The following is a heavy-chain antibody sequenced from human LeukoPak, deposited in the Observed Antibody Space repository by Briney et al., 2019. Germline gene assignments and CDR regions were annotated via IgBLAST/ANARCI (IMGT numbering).Heavy chain of an antibody. J-gene: IGHJ4*02. Sequence: GASVRVSCKASGYTFTSYYMHWVRQAPGQGLEWMGLINPSGGSTNYAQTFQGRVTMTRDTSTSTIYMEMSSLRSEDTAVYYCARDQASETFDYWGQGTLVTVSS. CDR3: ARDQASETFDY. V-gene: IGHV1-46*01. CDR1: GYTFTSYY. CDR2: INPSGGST.